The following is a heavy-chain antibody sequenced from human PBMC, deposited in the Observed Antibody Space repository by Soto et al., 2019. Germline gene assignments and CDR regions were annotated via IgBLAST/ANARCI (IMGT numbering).Heavy chain of an antibody. CDR3: SADHPHTAIGWPV. CDR2: IVVASGRT. J-gene: IGHJ6*02. V-gene: IGHV1-58*02. CDR1: GFDFGSFG. Sequence: LVKVSCKASGFDFGSFGIQFLRQTRGRGLEWIGWIVVASGRTNYARQFQGRVAFSRDMSSTTAYMDLYDLKSDDTAVYFCSADHPHTAIGWPVWGQGTTVTVSS.